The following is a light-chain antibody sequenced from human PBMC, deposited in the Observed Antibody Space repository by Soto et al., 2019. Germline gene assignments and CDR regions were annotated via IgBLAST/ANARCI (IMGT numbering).Light chain of an antibody. V-gene: IGLV1-40*01. Sequence: QSVLTQPPSVSGAPGQRVTISCTGSSSNIGAGYDVHWYQQLPGTAPKLLMYGNSNRPSGVPDRFSGSKSGTSASLAITGIQAEDEADYYCQSYDSSLSGYVFGTGTKLTVL. CDR3: QSYDSSLSGYV. CDR2: GNS. CDR1: SSNIGAGYD. J-gene: IGLJ1*01.